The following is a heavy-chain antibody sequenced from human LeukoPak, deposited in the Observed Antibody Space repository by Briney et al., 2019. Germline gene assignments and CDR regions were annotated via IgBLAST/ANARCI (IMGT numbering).Heavy chain of an antibody. D-gene: IGHD1-26*01. V-gene: IGHV3-21*01. CDR3: ARAEVGATWDTYAFDI. CDR1: GFTFSSYS. CDR2: ISSSSSYI. Sequence: PGGSLRLSCAASGFTFSSYSMNWVRQAPGKGLEWVSSISSSSSYIYYPNSVKGRFTISRDNAKNSLYLQMNSLRAEDTAVYYCARAEVGATWDTYAFDIWGQGTMVTVSS. J-gene: IGHJ3*02.